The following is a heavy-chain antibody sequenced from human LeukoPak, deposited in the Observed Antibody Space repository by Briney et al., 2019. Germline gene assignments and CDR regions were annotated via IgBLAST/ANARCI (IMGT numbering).Heavy chain of an antibody. CDR1: GYNFPDYF. CDR3: TVRKLAVTGPINPFEV. V-gene: IGHV1-2*06. Sequence: GASVKVSCKASGYNFPDYFMHWVRQAPGQGLEWMGRINPNTGAIDYAQKIQGRVSLDRNTSISTAYMDLSGLRFDDTAVYYCTVRKLAVTGPINPFEVWAKGHWSPSLQ. D-gene: IGHD6-19*01. CDR2: INPNTGAI. J-gene: IGHJ3*01.